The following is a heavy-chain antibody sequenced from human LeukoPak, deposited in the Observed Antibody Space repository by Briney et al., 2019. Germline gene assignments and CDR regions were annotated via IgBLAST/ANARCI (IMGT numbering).Heavy chain of an antibody. CDR1: GGSFSGYY. V-gene: IGHV4-34*01. Sequence: SETLSLTCAVYGGSFSGYYWSWIRQPPGKGLEWIREINHSGSTNYNPSLKSRVTISVDTSKNQFSPKLSSVTAADTAVYYCARASGRYWGQGTLVTVSS. J-gene: IGHJ4*02. CDR3: ARASGRY. CDR2: INHSGST.